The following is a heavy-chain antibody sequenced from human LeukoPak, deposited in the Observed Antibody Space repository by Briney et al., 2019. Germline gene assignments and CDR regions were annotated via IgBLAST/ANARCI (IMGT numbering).Heavy chain of an antibody. CDR1: GGTFSSYA. Sequence: EASVKVSCKASGGTFSSYAISWVRQAPAQGLEWMGGIIPIFGTANYAQKFQGRVTITADKSTSTAYMELSSLRSEDTAVYYCASGYCSGGSCSYYYYYGMDVWGKGTTVTVSS. J-gene: IGHJ6*04. V-gene: IGHV1-69*06. CDR2: IIPIFGTA. D-gene: IGHD2-15*01. CDR3: ASGYCSGGSCSYYYYYGMDV.